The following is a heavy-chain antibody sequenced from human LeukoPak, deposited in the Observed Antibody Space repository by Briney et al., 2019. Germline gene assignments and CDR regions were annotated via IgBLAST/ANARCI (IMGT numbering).Heavy chain of an antibody. D-gene: IGHD3-22*01. V-gene: IGHV3-74*03. CDR1: GFTFRNYW. CDR2: INEHGIP. Sequence: GGSLRLSCAASGFTFRNYWMYWVRQAPGKGLVWIANINEHGIPMYEDSVKGRFTISRDNARDTLYLQMNSLRVDDTAVYYCARDRGRYYDSRGFYWGYYFDSWGQGILVTVST. CDR3: ARDRGRYYDSRGFYWGYYFDS. J-gene: IGHJ4*02.